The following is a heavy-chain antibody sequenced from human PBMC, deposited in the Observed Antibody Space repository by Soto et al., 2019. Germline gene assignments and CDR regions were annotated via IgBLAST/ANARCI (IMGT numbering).Heavy chain of an antibody. J-gene: IGHJ4*02. V-gene: IGHV1-18*01. D-gene: IGHD3-3*01. CDR1: GYTFTSYG. CDR3: ARAPYDFWSGYYFDY. CDR2: ISAYNGST. Sequence: ASVKVSCKASGYTFTSYGISWVRQAPGQGLEWMGWISAYNGSTSYAQKFQGRVTMTRDTSTSTVYMELSSLRSEDTAVYYCARAPYDFWSGYYFDYWGQGTLVTVSS.